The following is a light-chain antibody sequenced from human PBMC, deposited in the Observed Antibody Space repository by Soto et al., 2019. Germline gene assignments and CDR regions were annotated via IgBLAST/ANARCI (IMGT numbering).Light chain of an antibody. J-gene: IGKJ1*01. CDR1: HSVSSNY. CDR2: GAS. Sequence: EIVLTQSPDTLSVSAGERARISCRASHSVSSNYLAWYQQIPGQAPRPLIYGASSRVPGIPDRFSGSGSGTDFTLTISRLEPEDFAVYYCQQYGTLPPTFGQGTKVDI. V-gene: IGKV3-20*01. CDR3: QQYGTLPPT.